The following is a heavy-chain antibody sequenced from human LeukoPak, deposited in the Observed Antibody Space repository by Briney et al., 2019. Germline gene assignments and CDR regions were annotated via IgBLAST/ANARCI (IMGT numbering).Heavy chain of an antibody. Sequence: ASVKVSCKASGYTFTSYGISWVRQAPGQGLEWMGWISAYNGNTNYAQKFQGRVTITADESTSTAYMELSSLRSEDTAVYYCARDRFSRKKYSYGLHFDYWGQGTLVTVSS. CDR3: ARDRFSRKKYSYGLHFDY. J-gene: IGHJ4*02. CDR2: ISAYNGNT. V-gene: IGHV1-18*01. CDR1: GYTFTSYG. D-gene: IGHD5-18*01.